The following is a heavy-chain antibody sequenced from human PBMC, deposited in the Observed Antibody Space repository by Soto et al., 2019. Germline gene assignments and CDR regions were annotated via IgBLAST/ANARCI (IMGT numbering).Heavy chain of an antibody. D-gene: IGHD3-10*01. CDR1: GYTFTSYA. V-gene: IGHV1-3*01. Sequence: ASVKVSCKASGYTFTSYAMHWVRQAPGQRLEWMGWINAGNGNTKYSQKFQGRVTITRDTSASTAYMELSSLRSEDTAVYYCARSVRLGVTMLPPPNDYWGQGPLVTVSS. J-gene: IGHJ4*02. CDR3: ARSVRLGVTMLPPPNDY. CDR2: INAGNGNT.